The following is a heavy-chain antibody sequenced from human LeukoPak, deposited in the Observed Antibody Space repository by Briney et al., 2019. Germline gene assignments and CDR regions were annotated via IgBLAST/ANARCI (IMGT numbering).Heavy chain of an antibody. CDR1: GYTFTGYY. D-gene: IGHD6-19*01. CDR3: ARVSRRAVAATLLQY. CDR2: INPNSGGT. V-gene: IGHV1-2*02. J-gene: IGHJ4*02. Sequence: ASVKVSCKASGYTFTGYYMHWVRHAPGQGLEWMGWINPNSGGTNYAQKFQGRVTMTRDTSISTAYMELSRLRSDDTAVYYCARVSRRAVAATLLQYWGQGTLVTVSS.